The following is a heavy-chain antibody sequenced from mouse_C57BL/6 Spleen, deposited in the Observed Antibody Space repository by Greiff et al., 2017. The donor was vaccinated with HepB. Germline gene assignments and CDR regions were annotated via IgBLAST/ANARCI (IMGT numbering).Heavy chain of an antibody. CDR2: ISYDGSN. Sequence: EVQLVESGPGLVKPSQSLSLTCSVTGYSITSGYYWNWIRQFPGNKLEWMGYISYDGSNNYNPSLKNRISITRDTSKNQFFLKLNSVTTEDTATYYCARGGYGSPFDYWGQGTTLTVSS. D-gene: IGHD1-1*01. CDR3: ARGGYGSPFDY. V-gene: IGHV3-6*01. J-gene: IGHJ2*01. CDR1: GYSITSGYY.